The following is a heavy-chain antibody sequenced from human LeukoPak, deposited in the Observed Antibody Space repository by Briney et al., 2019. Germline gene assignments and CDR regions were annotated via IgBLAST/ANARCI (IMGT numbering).Heavy chain of an antibody. CDR2: IYYSGST. CDR1: GGSISSYY. V-gene: IGHV4-59*08. Sequence: SETLSLTCTVSGGSISSYYWSWIRQPPGKGLEWIGYIYYSGSTNYSPSLKSRVTISVDTSKNQFSLKLSSVTAADTAVYYCARAKAGTTHIWYYYYYMDVWGKGTTVTVSS. D-gene: IGHD1-7*01. CDR3: ARAKAGTTHIWYYYYYMDV. J-gene: IGHJ6*03.